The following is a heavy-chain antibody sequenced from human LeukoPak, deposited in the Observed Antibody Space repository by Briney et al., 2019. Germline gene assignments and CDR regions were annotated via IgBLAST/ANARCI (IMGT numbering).Heavy chain of an antibody. V-gene: IGHV3-9*03. CDR1: GFAFDDYA. J-gene: IGHJ4*02. CDR3: AKARYCSSTSCYWDY. Sequence: SLRLSCAASGFAFDDYAVHWVRRAPGKGLEWVSGISWNSGSIGYADSVKGRFTISRDNAKNSLYLQMNSLRAEDMALYYCAKARYCSSTSCYWDYWGQGTLVTVSS. D-gene: IGHD2-2*01. CDR2: ISWNSGSI.